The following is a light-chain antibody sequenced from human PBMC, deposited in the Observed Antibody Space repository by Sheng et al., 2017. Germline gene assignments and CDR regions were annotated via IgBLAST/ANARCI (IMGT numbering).Light chain of an antibody. J-gene: IGLJ1*01. CDR2: DVT. Sequence: QSALTQPPSASGSPGQSVTISCTGTSSDIGSYDLVSWYQHHPGTVPKLIIFDVTKRPSGVPDRFSGSKSGNTASLTVSGLQADDEADYYCGSYAGSRPFYVFGTGTKVTVL. V-gene: IGLV2-8*01. CDR3: GSYAGSRPFYV. CDR1: SSDIGSYDL.